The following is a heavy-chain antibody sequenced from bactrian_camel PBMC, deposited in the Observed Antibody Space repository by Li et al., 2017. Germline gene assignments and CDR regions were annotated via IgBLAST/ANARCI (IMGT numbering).Heavy chain of an antibody. J-gene: IGHJ4*01. CDR1: AFSFRSDY. CDR3: ATDPLTMVARKNY. D-gene: IGHD6*01. Sequence: QVQLVESGGGRVQPGESLKLSCAAPAFSFRSDYMAWVRQAPGKGLEWLATQYTGNDMTYYADSVKGRFTIRRDNAKNTVYLQMNSLKSEDTALYYCATDPLTMVARKNYWGQGTQVTVS. CDR2: QYTGNDMT. V-gene: IGHV3-2*01.